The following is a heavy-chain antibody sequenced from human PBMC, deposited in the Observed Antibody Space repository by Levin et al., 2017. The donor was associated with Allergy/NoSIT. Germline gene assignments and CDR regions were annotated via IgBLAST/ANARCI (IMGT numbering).Heavy chain of an antibody. J-gene: IGHJ6*02. CDR3: ARADYYDSSGYYSSYYYYGMDV. V-gene: IGHV3-11*01. Sequence: PGGSLRLSCAASGFTFSDYYMSWIRQAPGKGLEWVSYISSSGSTIYYADSVKGRFTISRDNAKNSLYLQMNSLRAEDTAVYYCARADYYDSSGYYSSYYYYGMDVWGQGTTVTVSS. CDR2: ISSSGSTI. D-gene: IGHD3-22*01. CDR1: GFTFSDYY.